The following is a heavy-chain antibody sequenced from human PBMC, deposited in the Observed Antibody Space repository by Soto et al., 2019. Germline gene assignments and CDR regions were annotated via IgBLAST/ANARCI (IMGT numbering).Heavy chain of an antibody. Sequence: EMHLVESGGGLVKPGGSLRLSCAASGFTFSTYSMNWVRQAPGKGLEWVSSISGSGNYTHYADFLRGRFTISRDNAKTSLYLQMNSLRAEDTAVYYCAGEGINNYNEYYFGSWGQGTVVTVSS. CDR3: AGEGINNYNEYYFGS. V-gene: IGHV3-21*01. CDR2: ISGSGNYT. D-gene: IGHD4-4*01. CDR1: GFTFSTYS. J-gene: IGHJ4*02.